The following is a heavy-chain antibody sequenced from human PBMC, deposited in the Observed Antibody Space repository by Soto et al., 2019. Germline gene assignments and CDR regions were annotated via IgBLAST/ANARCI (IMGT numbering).Heavy chain of an antibody. CDR3: AIDSSSWSTNNWFDP. D-gene: IGHD6-13*01. Sequence: PSETLSLTCTVSGNSISVHSYYWTWIRQPPGKGLEWIGSSYYSGTTYFNPSLKSRASISVDTSKNQFSLKLSSVTAADTAVYYCAIDSSSWSTNNWFDPWGQGTLVTVSS. J-gene: IGHJ5*02. V-gene: IGHV4-39*02. CDR2: SYYSGTT. CDR1: GNSISVHSYY.